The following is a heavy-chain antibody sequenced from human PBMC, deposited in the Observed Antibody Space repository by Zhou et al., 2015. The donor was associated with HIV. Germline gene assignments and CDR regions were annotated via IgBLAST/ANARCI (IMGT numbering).Heavy chain of an antibody. Sequence: QVQLVQSGAEVKKPGSSVKVSCKASGGTFSSYTISWVRQAPGQGLEWMGRIIPILGIANYAQKFQGRVTITADKSTSTAYMELSSLRSEDTAVYYCARYGDYDLMDVWGQGTTGHRLL. CDR2: IIPILGIA. CDR1: GGTFSSYT. CDR3: ARYGDYDLMDV. J-gene: IGHJ6*02. V-gene: IGHV1-69*02. D-gene: IGHD4-17*01.